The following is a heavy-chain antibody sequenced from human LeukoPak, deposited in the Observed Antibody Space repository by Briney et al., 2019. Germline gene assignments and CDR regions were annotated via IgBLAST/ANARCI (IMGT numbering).Heavy chain of an antibody. V-gene: IGHV4-39*07. Sequence: KTSETLSLTCTVSGGSISSSSYYWGWIRQPPGKGLEWIGSIYYSGSTYYNPSLKSRVTISVDTSKNQFSLKLSSVTAADTAVYYCARGYYGLGSHCCHMDVWGKGTTITVS. CDR1: GGSISSSSYY. CDR3: ARGYYGLGSHCCHMDV. CDR2: IYYSGST. J-gene: IGHJ6*03. D-gene: IGHD3-10*01.